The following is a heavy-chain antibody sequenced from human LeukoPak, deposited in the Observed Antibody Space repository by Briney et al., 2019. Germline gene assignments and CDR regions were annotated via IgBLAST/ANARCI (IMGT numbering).Heavy chain of an antibody. CDR2: INHSGST. CDR3: ARSWRRFNYYYMDV. J-gene: IGHJ6*03. CDR1: GFTFSSYW. V-gene: IGHV4-34*01. Sequence: GSLRLSCAASGFTFSSYWMSWVRQPPGKGLEWIGEINHSGSTNYDPSLKSRVTISFDTSKNQFSLRLSSVTAADTAVYYCARSWRRFNYYYMDVWGKGTTVTVSS. D-gene: IGHD3-3*01.